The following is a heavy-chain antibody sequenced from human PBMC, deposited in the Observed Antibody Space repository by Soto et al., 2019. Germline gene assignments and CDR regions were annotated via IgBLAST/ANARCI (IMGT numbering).Heavy chain of an antibody. J-gene: IGHJ6*02. V-gene: IGHV1-69*12. CDR2: NISIFGTA. D-gene: IGHD3-10*01. CDR3: AREGGSGSYRYYGMDG. CDR1: GGTFSSYA. Sequence: QVQLVQSGAEVKKPGSSVKVSCKASGGTFSSYAISWVRQAPGQGLEWMGGNISIFGTANYAQKFQGRVTIPADESTRTAYMELSSMTSEDTAVYYCAREGGSGSYRYYGMDGWGQGTTVTVSS.